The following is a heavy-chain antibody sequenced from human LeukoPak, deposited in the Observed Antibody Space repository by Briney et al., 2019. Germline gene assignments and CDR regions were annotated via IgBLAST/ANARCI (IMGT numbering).Heavy chain of an antibody. CDR2: ISGSGGST. Sequence: GGSLRLSCAASGFTFSSYAMSWVRQAPGKGLEWVSAISGSGGSTYYADSVKGRFTISRDNSKNTLYLQMNSLRAEDTAVYYCAKEGTIYSRGPYYFDYWGQGTLVTVSS. J-gene: IGHJ4*02. CDR3: AKEGTIYSRGPYYFDY. CDR1: GFTFSSYA. D-gene: IGHD4-11*01. V-gene: IGHV3-23*01.